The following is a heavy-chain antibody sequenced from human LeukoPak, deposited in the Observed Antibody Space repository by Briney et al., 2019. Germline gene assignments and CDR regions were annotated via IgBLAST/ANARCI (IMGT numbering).Heavy chain of an antibody. J-gene: IGHJ4*02. CDR2: IKSKTDGGTT. CDR3: TGDYGDYGVDY. D-gene: IGHD4-17*01. V-gene: IGHV3-15*01. Sequence: PGGSLRLSCAASGFTFSNAWMSWVRQAPGKGLEWVGRIKSKTDGGTTDYAAPVKGRFTISRDDSKNTLYLQMNSLKTEDTAVYYCTGDYGDYGVDYWGQGTLVTVSS. CDR1: GFTFSNAW.